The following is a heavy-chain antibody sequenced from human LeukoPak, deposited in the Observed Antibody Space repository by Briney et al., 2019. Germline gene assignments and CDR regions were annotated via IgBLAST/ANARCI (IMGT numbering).Heavy chain of an antibody. CDR1: GFTVSSNY. J-gene: IGHJ3*01. D-gene: IGHD3-10*01. Sequence: GGSLRLSCAASGFTVSSNYMSWVRQAPGKGLEWVSAISGSASSTYHADSVEGRFTISRENSKNAQYLQMNSLRAEDTVVYYCAKTHLPVAWFVFAFDLWGQGTKATVSS. CDR3: AKTHLPVAWFVFAFDL. CDR2: ISGSASST. V-gene: IGHV3-23*01.